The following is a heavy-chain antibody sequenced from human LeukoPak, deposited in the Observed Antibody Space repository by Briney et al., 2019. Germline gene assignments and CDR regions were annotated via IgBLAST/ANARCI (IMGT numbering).Heavy chain of an antibody. Sequence: PGGSLRLSCAASGFMFRSYAMIWVRQAPGKGLELISSISDRSDKIYYADSVSGRFSISRDNSQNTLFLQMNSLGADDTAVYFCAKSSYGDPIDSFDVWGQGTMVTVSS. V-gene: IGHV3-23*01. D-gene: IGHD4-17*01. CDR2: ISDRSDKI. J-gene: IGHJ3*01. CDR1: GFMFRSYA. CDR3: AKSSYGDPIDSFDV.